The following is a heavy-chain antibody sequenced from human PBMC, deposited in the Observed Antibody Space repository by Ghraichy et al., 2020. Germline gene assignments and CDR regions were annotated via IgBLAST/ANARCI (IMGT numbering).Heavy chain of an antibody. V-gene: IGHV3-20*04. CDR1: GFTFDDYG. J-gene: IGHJ4*02. CDR2: INWNGGST. Sequence: GGSLRLSCAASGFTFDDYGMSWVRQAPGKGLEWVSGINWNGGSTGYADSVKGRFTISRDNAKNSLYLQMNSLRAEDTALYYCARGAGIAVADSRFDYWGQGTLVTVSS. D-gene: IGHD6-19*01. CDR3: ARGAGIAVADSRFDY.